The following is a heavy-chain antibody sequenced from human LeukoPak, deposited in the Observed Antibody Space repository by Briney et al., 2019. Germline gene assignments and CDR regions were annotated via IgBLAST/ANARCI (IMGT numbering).Heavy chain of an antibody. CDR3: ARATGYCSSTSCNNWFDP. Sequence: SETLSLTCAVSGYSISSGYFWGWIRQPPGKGLEWIGTIYHSGSTYYNPSLKSRVTISVDTSKNQFSLKLSSVTAADTAVYYCARATGYCSSTSCNNWFDPWGQGTLVTVSS. J-gene: IGHJ5*02. CDR1: GYSISSGYF. D-gene: IGHD2-2*01. V-gene: IGHV4-38-2*01. CDR2: IYHSGST.